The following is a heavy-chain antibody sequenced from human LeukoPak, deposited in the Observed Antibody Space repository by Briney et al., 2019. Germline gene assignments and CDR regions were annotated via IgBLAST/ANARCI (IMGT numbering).Heavy chain of an antibody. D-gene: IGHD2-15*01. CDR3: AREENCSGGSCYYY. V-gene: IGHV1-46*01. CDR2: INPSGGST. J-gene: IGHJ4*02. Sequence: ASVKVSCKASGYTFTSYYMHWVRQAPGQGLEWMGLINPSGGSTVYAQKFQGRVTMTRDTSISTAYMELSRLTSDATAVYYCAREENCSGGSCYYYWGQGTLVTVSS. CDR1: GYTFTSYY.